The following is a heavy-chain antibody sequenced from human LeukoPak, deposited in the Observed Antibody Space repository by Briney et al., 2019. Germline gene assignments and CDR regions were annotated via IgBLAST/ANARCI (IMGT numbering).Heavy chain of an antibody. CDR3: VKDIVPYDSIWGPFDF. V-gene: IGHV3-64D*06. CDR2: IGGDGSSP. D-gene: IGHD3-16*01. CDR1: GFTFSDYA. Sequence: TGGSLRLSCSPSGFTFSDYAMYWVRQAPGEGLEYVSSIGGDGSSPYYADSVKGRFTISRDNSKNTLYLQMSSLRTEDTALYYCVKDIVPYDSIWGPFDFWGQGTLVTVSS. J-gene: IGHJ4*02.